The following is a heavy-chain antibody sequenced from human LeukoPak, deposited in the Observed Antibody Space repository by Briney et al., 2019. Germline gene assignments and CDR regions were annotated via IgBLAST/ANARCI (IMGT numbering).Heavy chain of an antibody. V-gene: IGHV3-23*01. CDR1: EFTVSSNY. CDR2: ISGSYIST. D-gene: IGHD6-25*01. CDR3: AKDRGSGWQGLYFDY. J-gene: IGHJ4*02. Sequence: GGSLRLSCAASEFTVSSNYMSWVRQAPGKGLEWVSGISGSYISTSYADSVKGRFTISRDNSKNTLYLQMNSLRAEDTAVYYCAKDRGSGWQGLYFDYWGQGTLVTVSS.